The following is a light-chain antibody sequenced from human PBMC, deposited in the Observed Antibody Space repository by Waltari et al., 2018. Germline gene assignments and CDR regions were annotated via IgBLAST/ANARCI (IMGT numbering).Light chain of an antibody. Sequence: SVLTQPPSVSGAPGQKFTISCTGTSPNIGAGYGVHWYQQLPGPAPKLLISGDTNRPSGVPDRFSGSKSGTSASLAITGLQAEDEADYYYQAYDSSLRGYVFGTGTKVAVL. CDR3: QAYDSSLRGYV. CDR1: SPNIGAGYG. V-gene: IGLV1-40*01. J-gene: IGLJ1*01. CDR2: GDT.